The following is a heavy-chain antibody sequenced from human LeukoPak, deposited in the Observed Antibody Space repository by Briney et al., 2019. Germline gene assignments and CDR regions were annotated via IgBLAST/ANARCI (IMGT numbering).Heavy chain of an antibody. CDR2: ISSSGSTI. D-gene: IGHD6-13*01. Sequence: GGSLRLSCAASGFTFSSYEMNWVRQAPGKGLEWVSYISSSGSTIYYAGSVKGRFTISRDNAKNSLYLQMNSLRAEDTAVYYCASGIRGIAAAGNGYWGQGTLVTVSS. V-gene: IGHV3-48*03. CDR3: ASGIRGIAAAGNGY. J-gene: IGHJ4*02. CDR1: GFTFSSYE.